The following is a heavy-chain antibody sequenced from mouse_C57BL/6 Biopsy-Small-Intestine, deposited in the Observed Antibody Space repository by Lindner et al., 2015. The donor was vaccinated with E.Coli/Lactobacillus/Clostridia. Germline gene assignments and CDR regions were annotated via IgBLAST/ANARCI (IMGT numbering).Heavy chain of an antibody. J-gene: IGHJ2*01. V-gene: IGHV1-54*01. CDR2: INPGSDIV. CDR3: ARDLDFDY. CDR1: GYTFTNYL. Sequence: VQLQESGAELVRPGTSVKVSCKASGYTFTNYLIQWIKRRPGQGLEWIGVINPGSDIVNFNEKFKGKATLTADKSSSTAYLQLSSLTSEDSAVFFCARDLDFDYWGQGTTLTVSS.